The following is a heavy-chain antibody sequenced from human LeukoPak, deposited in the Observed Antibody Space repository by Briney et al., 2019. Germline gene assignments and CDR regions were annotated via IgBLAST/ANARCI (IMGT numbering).Heavy chain of an antibody. Sequence: SETLSLTCTVSGDSISSRYYYCASIRQPPGTGLEWIGSIYYNGSTYYNPSLKSHVNISVDTSKHKFSLRLRSVTAADTAVYYCARESDRYCSSTSCPNWYDRWGQGTPVTVSS. CDR2: IYYNGST. J-gene: IGHJ5*02. D-gene: IGHD2-2*01. CDR1: GDSISSRYYY. V-gene: IGHV4-39*07. CDR3: ARESDRYCSSTSCPNWYDR.